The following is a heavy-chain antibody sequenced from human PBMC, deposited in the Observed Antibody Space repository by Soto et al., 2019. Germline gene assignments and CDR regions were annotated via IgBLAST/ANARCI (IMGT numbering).Heavy chain of an antibody. V-gene: IGHV5-51*01. Sequence: GESLKISCKGSGYSFSTYWIDWVRQMPGKGLEWMGIIYPGDSDTRYSPSFQGQVTFSADKSISTAYLQWTSLKASDTAMYYCARHYDFWSGSQYFYGLDVWGQGTTVTVSS. CDR2: IYPGDSDT. D-gene: IGHD3-3*01. J-gene: IGHJ6*02. CDR1: GYSFSTYW. CDR3: ARHYDFWSGSQYFYGLDV.